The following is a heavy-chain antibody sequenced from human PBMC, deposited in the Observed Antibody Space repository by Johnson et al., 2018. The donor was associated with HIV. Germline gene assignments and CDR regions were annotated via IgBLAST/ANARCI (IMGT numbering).Heavy chain of an antibody. Sequence: QMLLVESGGGVVQPGRSLRLSCAASGFTFSSYAMHWVRQAPGKGLEWVAVISYDGSNRYYTESVKGRFTISRDNSENTLYLQMNSLRAEDTAVYYCASDYGDYDHAFDIWSRGTVVTVTS. CDR2: ISYDGSNR. CDR3: ASDYGDYDHAFDI. J-gene: IGHJ3*02. D-gene: IGHD4-17*01. CDR1: GFTFSSYA. V-gene: IGHV3-30*04.